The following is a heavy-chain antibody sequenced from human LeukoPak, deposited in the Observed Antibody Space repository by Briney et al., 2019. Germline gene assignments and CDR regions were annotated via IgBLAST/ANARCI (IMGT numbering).Heavy chain of an antibody. CDR2: IQYSGST. Sequence: PSESLSLTCTVSGASVSGVSFYWNWIRQPPGKGLQYIGYIQYSGSTNYNPSLKSRATISVDTSKNQFSLKLRSVTAADTAVYYCARYYDSSGYWSTPHFDYWGQGTLVTVSS. D-gene: IGHD3-22*01. J-gene: IGHJ4*02. CDR3: ARYYDSSGYWSTPHFDY. V-gene: IGHV4-61*01. CDR1: GASVSGVSFY.